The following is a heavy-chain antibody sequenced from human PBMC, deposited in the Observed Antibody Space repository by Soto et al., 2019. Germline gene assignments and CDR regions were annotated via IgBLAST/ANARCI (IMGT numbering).Heavy chain of an antibody. Sequence: PGASLKTSCKGSGYSFSTYWLAWVRQMPGKGLEYMGIIYPGDSDTRYSPSFQGPVTITGDKSINTAYLQWSSLKASDGAMYYCGRPSVATPPLEDPFDIWGQGTLVTVSS. V-gene: IGHV5-51*01. J-gene: IGHJ3*02. D-gene: IGHD5-12*01. CDR2: IYPGDSDT. CDR3: GRPSVATPPLEDPFDI. CDR1: GYSFSTYW.